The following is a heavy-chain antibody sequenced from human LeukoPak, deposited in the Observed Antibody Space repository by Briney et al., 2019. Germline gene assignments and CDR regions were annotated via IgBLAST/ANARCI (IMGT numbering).Heavy chain of an antibody. D-gene: IGHD4-23*01. CDR1: GFTFSGYG. J-gene: IGHJ4*02. Sequence: PGRSLRLSCAASGFTFSGYGMHWVRQAPGKGLEWVAVIWYDGSNKYYTDSVKGRFTISRDNSKNTLFLQMNSLRVEDTAVYFCARDGYNYGGNDCWGQGTLVTVSS. V-gene: IGHV3-33*01. CDR3: ARDGYNYGGNDC. CDR2: IWYDGSNK.